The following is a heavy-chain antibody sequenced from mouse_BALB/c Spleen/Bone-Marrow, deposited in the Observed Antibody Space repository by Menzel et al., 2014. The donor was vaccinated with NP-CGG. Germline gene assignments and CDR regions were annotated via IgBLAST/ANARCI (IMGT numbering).Heavy chain of an antibody. Sequence: QLKQSGAELAKPGASVKMSCKASGYTFASYWMHWVKQRPGQGLEWIGYVNPSTGYTDYNQKFNDKATLTADKSSSTAYMQLSSLTSKDSAVYYCARGNPLYAMGYWGQGTSVTVSS. CDR1: GYTFASYW. V-gene: IGHV1-7*01. CDR2: VNPSTGYT. D-gene: IGHD2-1*01. J-gene: IGHJ4*01. CDR3: ARGNPLYAMGY.